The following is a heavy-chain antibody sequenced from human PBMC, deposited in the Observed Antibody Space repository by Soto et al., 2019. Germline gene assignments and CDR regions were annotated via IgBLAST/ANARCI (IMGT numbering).Heavy chain of an antibody. CDR1: GFTFSSYS. CDR3: ARELRKTAGVTDY. Sequence: NPGGSLRLSCAASGFTFSSYSMNWVRQAPGKGLEWVSSISSSSSYIYYADSVKGRFTISRDNAKNSLYLQMNSLRAEDTAVYYCARELRKTAGVTDYWGQGTLVTVSS. D-gene: IGHD3-3*01. J-gene: IGHJ4*02. CDR2: ISSSSSYI. V-gene: IGHV3-21*01.